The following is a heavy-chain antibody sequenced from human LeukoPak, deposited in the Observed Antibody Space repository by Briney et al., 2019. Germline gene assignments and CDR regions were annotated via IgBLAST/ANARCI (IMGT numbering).Heavy chain of an antibody. CDR1: GYSFTSYW. CDR2: IDPSDSYT. J-gene: IGHJ4*02. D-gene: IGHD2-8*01. V-gene: IGHV5-10-1*01. CDR3: ARHPFDLYPIYY. Sequence: GESLKISCKGSGYSFTSYWISWVRQMPGKGLEWLGRIDPSDSYTTYSPSFQAHVTISADKSISTAYLQWSSLKASDTAMYYCARHPFDLYPIYYCGQGTLVTVSS.